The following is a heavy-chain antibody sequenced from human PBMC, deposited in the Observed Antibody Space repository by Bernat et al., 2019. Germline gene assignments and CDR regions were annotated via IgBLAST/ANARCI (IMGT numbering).Heavy chain of an antibody. Sequence: QVQLQQWGAGLLKPSETLSLTCAVYGGSISSGGYYWSWIRQHPGKGLEWIGYIYYSGSTYYNPSLKSRVTISVDTSKNQFSLKLSSVTAADTAVYYCARVNCSGGSCYPDYWGQGTLVTVSS. CDR2: IYYSGST. J-gene: IGHJ4*02. CDR3: ARVNCSGGSCYPDY. CDR1: GGSISSGGYY. D-gene: IGHD2-15*01. V-gene: IGHV4-31*11.